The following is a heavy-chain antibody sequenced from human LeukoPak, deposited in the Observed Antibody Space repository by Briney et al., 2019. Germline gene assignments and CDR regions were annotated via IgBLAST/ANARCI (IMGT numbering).Heavy chain of an antibody. CDR3: AKDKQQLAFDY. D-gene: IGHD6-13*01. Sequence: GGSLRLSCEASGLTFSNSWMHWVRQIPGKGLVWVSRMYGDMRDISYADSVKGRFTISRDNSKNTLYLQMNSLRAEDTAVYYCAKDKQQLAFDYWGQGTLVTVSS. V-gene: IGHV3-74*01. J-gene: IGHJ4*02. CDR2: MYGDMRDI. CDR1: GLTFSNSW.